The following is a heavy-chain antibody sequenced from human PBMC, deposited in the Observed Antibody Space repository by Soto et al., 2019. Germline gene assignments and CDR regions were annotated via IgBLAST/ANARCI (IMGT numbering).Heavy chain of an antibody. D-gene: IGHD6-19*01. CDR3: ARGIEGWYQGRYYYGMDV. CDR2: IYYSGST. CDR1: GGSVSSGSYY. J-gene: IGHJ6*02. V-gene: IGHV4-61*01. Sequence: SETLSLTCTVSGGSVSSGSYYWSWIRQPPGKGLEWIGFIYYSGSTNYNPSLKSRVTISVDTSKNQFSLKLSSVTAADTAVYYCARGIEGWYQGRYYYGMDVWGQGTTVAVSS.